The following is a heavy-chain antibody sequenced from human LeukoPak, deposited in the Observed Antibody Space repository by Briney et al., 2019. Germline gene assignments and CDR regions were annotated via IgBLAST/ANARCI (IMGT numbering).Heavy chain of an antibody. CDR3: VRDPSNTSGWKTWFDP. J-gene: IGHJ5*02. D-gene: IGHD6-19*01. CDR2: ISAYNGDT. V-gene: IGHV1-18*01. Sequence: ASVEVSCKASSYTFTSHGISWVRQAPGQGLEWMGWISAYNGDTKYAQNLQGRVTLTTYTLTTTAYLELRSLTSDDTAVYYCVRDPSNTSGWKTWFDPWGQGTLVTVSS. CDR1: SYTFTSHG.